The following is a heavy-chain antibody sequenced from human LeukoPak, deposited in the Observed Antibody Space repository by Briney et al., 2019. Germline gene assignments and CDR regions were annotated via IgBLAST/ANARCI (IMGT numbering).Heavy chain of an antibody. D-gene: IGHD3-9*01. CDR3: AKWGDYDVLTGYYVPDY. Sequence: GASLRLSCAASGFTFSSYAMSWVRQAPGKGLEWVSAILGSGGSTYYADSVKGRFTVSRDNSKSTLYLQMNSLRAEDTALYYCAKWGDYDVLTGYYVPDYWGQGTLVTVSS. V-gene: IGHV3-23*01. CDR2: ILGSGGST. J-gene: IGHJ4*02. CDR1: GFTFSSYA.